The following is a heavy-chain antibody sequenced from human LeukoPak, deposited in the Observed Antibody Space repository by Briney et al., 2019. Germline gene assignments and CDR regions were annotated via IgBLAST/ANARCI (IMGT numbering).Heavy chain of an antibody. J-gene: IGHJ5*02. D-gene: IGHD3-22*01. CDR3: ARPYYYDSRIDP. Sequence: SETLSLTCTVSGGSISSGDYYWSWIRQPPGKGLEWIAYMYYSGSTYYNPSLKSRVTMSADTSKNQLSLKLSSVTATDTAVYYCARPYYYDSRIDPWGQGILVTVSS. CDR2: MYYSGST. V-gene: IGHV4-30-4*01. CDR1: GGSISSGDYY.